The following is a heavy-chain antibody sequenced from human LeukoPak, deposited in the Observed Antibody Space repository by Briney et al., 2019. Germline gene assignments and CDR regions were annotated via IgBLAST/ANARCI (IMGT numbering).Heavy chain of an antibody. CDR2: INPNSGGT. D-gene: IGHD2-15*01. V-gene: IGHV1-2*02. CDR1: GYTFTGYY. J-gene: IGHJ4*02. Sequence: ASVKVSCRASGYTFTGYYMHWVRQAPGQGLEWMGWINPNSGGTNYAQKFQGRVTMTRDTSISTAYMELSRLRSDDTAVYYCARERTLTSCYDYWGQGTLVTVSS. CDR3: ARERTLTSCYDY.